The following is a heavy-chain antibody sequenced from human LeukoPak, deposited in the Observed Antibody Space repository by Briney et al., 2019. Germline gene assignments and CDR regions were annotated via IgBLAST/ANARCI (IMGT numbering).Heavy chain of an antibody. J-gene: IGHJ4*02. Sequence: PSQTLSLTCAVSGGSISSGGYSWSWIRQPPGKGLEWIGYIYHSGSTYYNPSLKSRVTISVARSKNQFSLKLTSVTAADTAVYYCATAGGGGGSYDYWGQGTLVTVSS. D-gene: IGHD3-16*01. V-gene: IGHV4-30-2*01. CDR3: ATAGGGGGSYDY. CDR1: GGSISSGGYS. CDR2: IYHSGST.